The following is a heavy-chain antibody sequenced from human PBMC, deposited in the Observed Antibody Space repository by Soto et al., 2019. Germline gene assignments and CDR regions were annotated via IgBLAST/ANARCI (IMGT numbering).Heavy chain of an antibody. J-gene: IGHJ4*02. Sequence: QVHLQESGPGLVRPSETLYLSCTVSGDSVGSGSYYWTWVRQPTGKGPDFVGHIYHPGRTTYNPSLMNRLTLAVDTSKNHFSLRLRSVTAADTAMYYCARAGAFGDTRMVVFHGGQGVLATVSS. CDR3: ARAGAFGDTRMVVFH. CDR1: GDSVGSGSYY. CDR2: IYHPGRT. V-gene: IGHV4-61*03. D-gene: IGHD3-10*01.